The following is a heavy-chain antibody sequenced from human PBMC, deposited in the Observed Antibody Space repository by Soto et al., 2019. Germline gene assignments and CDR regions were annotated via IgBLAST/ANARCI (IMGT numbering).Heavy chain of an antibody. J-gene: IGHJ4*02. Sequence: QITLKESGPTLVKPTQTLTLTCTFSGFSLSTSGVGVGWIRQPPGKALEWLALIYWDDDKRYSPSLKSRLTITNDTPKNPVVLTMTTMDPVDTATYYCAHSHDGDYDYWGQGTLVTVSS. CDR2: IYWDDDK. CDR1: GFSLSTSGVG. D-gene: IGHD4-17*01. CDR3: AHSHDGDYDY. V-gene: IGHV2-5*02.